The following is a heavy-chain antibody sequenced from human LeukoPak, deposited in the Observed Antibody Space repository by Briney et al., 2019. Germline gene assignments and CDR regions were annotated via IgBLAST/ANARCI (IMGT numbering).Heavy chain of an antibody. CDR2: IYYSGST. CDR1: GGSISSSSYY. V-gene: IGHV4-39*07. CDR3: ARVLWAFDGYNDYYFDY. Sequence: SETLSLTCTVSGGSISSSSYYWGWIRQPPGKGLEWIGSIYYSGSTYYNPSLKSRVTISVDTSKNQFSLKLSSVTAADTAVYYCARVLWAFDGYNDYYFDYWGQGTLVTVSS. D-gene: IGHD5-24*01. J-gene: IGHJ4*02.